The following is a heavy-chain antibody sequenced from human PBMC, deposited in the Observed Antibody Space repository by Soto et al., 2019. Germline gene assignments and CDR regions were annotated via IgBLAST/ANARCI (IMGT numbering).Heavy chain of an antibody. CDR1: GFTFSRYN. V-gene: IGHV3-30-3*01. CDR3: GRDVAPSYYYYALDV. Sequence: QVQLVESGGGVVQPGKSLRLSCAASGFTFSRYNMHWVRQAPGKGLEWVALISFDGNYQYYADSVKGRFTVSRDNGKNTLYREMNSLRAEDTAVYYCGRDVAPSYYYYALDVWGQGTTVTVSS. J-gene: IGHJ6*02. CDR2: ISFDGNYQ.